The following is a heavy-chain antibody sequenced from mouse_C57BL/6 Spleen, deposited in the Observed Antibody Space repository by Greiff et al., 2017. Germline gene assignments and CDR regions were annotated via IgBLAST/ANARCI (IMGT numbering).Heavy chain of an antibody. Sequence: VQLQQSGAELVRPGASVTLSCKASGYTFTDYEMHWVKQTPVHGLEWIGAIDPETGGTAYNQKFKGKAILTADKSSSTAYMELRSLTSEDSAVYYCTRPVVAPFDYWGQGTTLTVSS. CDR3: TRPVVAPFDY. CDR1: GYTFTDYE. CDR2: IDPETGGT. D-gene: IGHD1-1*01. V-gene: IGHV1-15*01. J-gene: IGHJ2*01.